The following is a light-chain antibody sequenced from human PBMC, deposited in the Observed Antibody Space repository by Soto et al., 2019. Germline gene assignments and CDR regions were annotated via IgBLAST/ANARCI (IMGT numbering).Light chain of an antibody. CDR1: QSVSSN. CDR2: DAS. CDR3: QQYNNWLWT. V-gene: IGKV3-15*01. Sequence: EIVMTQSPATLSVSLGERATFSCRASQSVSSNLAWYQQKPGQVPRLLFYDASTRATAIPARFSGSGSGIEFTLTISSLQSEDFAVYYCQQYNNWLWTFGQGTKVEIK. J-gene: IGKJ1*01.